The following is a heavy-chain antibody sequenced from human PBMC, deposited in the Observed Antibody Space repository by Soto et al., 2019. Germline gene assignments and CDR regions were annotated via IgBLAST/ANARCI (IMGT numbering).Heavy chain of an antibody. CDR1: GYTFINYG. J-gene: IGHJ3*01. Sequence: QVQLVQSGAEVKKPGASVRVSCKTSGYTFINYGITWVRQAPGQGLEWMGWLSAYNGDTSSSEKLQDRVTMTTDTATNTVYMDLRSLTSDDTAVYYCARWSAIVGGAEAVDVLGQGTMVIVSS. CDR3: ARWSAIVGGAEAVDV. D-gene: IGHD1-26*01. CDR2: LSAYNGDT. V-gene: IGHV1-18*01.